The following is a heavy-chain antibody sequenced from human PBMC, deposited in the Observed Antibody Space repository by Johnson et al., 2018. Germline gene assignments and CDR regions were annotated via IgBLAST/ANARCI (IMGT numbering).Heavy chain of an antibody. Sequence: VQLQESGPGLVKPSETLSLTCTVSGGSISSYYWSWIRQAPGKGLEWVSAISGSGGSTYYADSVKGRFTISRDNSKNTLYLQMNSLRAEDTAVYYCAKIARAYCGGGSCYSGGYYYDGMDVWGQGTTVTVSS. D-gene: IGHD2-15*01. CDR1: GGSISSYY. CDR2: ISGSGGST. J-gene: IGHJ6*02. CDR3: AKIARAYCGGGSCYSGGYYYDGMDV. V-gene: IGHV3-23*01.